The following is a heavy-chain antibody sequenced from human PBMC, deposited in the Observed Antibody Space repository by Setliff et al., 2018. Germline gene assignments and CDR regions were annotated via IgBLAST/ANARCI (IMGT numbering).Heavy chain of an antibody. D-gene: IGHD2-2*01. Sequence: VASVKVSCKASGYTFTNYGITWVRQAPGQGLEWMGWISPYTGNVYSAQRFQGRVTLTTDTATNTAYMEVRSLTSDDTAIYYCARLVRYCTRTTCQRTSAAELWGQGTLVTVSS. J-gene: IGHJ4*02. CDR3: ARLVRYCTRTTCQRTSAAEL. CDR2: ISPYTGNV. V-gene: IGHV1-18*01. CDR1: GYTFTNYG.